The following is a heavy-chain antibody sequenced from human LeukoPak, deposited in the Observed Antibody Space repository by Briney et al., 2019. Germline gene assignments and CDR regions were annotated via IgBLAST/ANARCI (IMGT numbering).Heavy chain of an antibody. CDR2: ISYDGSNK. J-gene: IGHJ3*02. V-gene: IGHV3-30-3*01. Sequence: PGGSLRLSCAASGFTFSSYAMHWVRQAPGKGLEWVAVISYDGSNKYYADSVKGRFTISRDNSKNTLYLQMNSLRAEDTAVYYCAKALSSSWPGGAFDIWGQGTMVTVSS. CDR3: AKALSSSWPGGAFDI. D-gene: IGHD6-13*01. CDR1: GFTFSSYA.